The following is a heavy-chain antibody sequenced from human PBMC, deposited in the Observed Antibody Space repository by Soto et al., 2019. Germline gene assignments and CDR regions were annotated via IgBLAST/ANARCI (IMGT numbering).Heavy chain of an antibody. V-gene: IGHV1-69*08. CDR1: GTIFSSYT. Sequence: QVQLVQSGAEVKKPGSSVRVSCKASGTIFSSYTISWVRQAPGQGLEWMGRIIPILGETNSAQKFQGRVTLTADKSTNTAYRELTSLSLEDTALYYCARGLGGRMDDWGQGTTVTVSS. CDR3: ARGLGGRMDD. D-gene: IGHD3-16*01. CDR2: IIPILGET. J-gene: IGHJ6*02.